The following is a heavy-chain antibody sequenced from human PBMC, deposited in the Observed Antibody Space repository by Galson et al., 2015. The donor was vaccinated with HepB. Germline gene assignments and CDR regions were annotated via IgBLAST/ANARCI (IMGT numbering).Heavy chain of an antibody. V-gene: IGHV1-46*01. CDR2: INPSGGST. J-gene: IGHJ6*02. D-gene: IGHD6-13*01. CDR3: ARESRGSSRGGRMDV. Sequence: SVKVSCKASGYTFTSYYMHWVRQAPGQGLEWMGIINPSGGSTSYAQKFQGRVTMTRDTSTSTVYMELSSLRSEDKAVYYCARESRGSSRGGRMDVWGQGTTVTVSS. CDR1: GYTFTSYY.